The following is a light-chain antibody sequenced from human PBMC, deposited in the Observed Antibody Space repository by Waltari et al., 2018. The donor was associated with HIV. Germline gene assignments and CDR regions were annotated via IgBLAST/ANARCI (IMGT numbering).Light chain of an antibody. CDR1: EDINNF. CDR3: QQLNTYPPDT. V-gene: IGKV1-9*01. CDR2: AAS. Sequence: DIQLTQSPSFLSASVGDRVTITCRASEDINNFLGWYQQKPGVAPKLLIYAASTLEDEVPSRFSGSGSGTDFTLTISSLQPEDFATYFCQQLNTYPPDTFGPGTKL. J-gene: IGKJ2*01.